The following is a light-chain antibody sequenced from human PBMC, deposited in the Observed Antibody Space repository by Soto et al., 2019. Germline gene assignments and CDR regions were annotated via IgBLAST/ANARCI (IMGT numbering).Light chain of an antibody. CDR3: CSYAGSSTWV. V-gene: IGLV2-23*02. CDR2: EVS. CDR1: SSDVGSYNL. Sequence: QSVLTQPASVSGSTGQSITISCTGTSSDVGSYNLVSWYQQHTGKAPKLMIYEVSKRPSGVSNRFSGSKSGNTASLTISGLQAEDEADYYCCSYAGSSTWVFGGGTQLTVL. J-gene: IGLJ3*02.